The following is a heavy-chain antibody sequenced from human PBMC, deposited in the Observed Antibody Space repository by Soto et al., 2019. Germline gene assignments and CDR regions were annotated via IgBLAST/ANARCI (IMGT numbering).Heavy chain of an antibody. Sequence: ASVKVSCKASGYTFTSYGISWVRQAPGQGLEWMGWISAYNGNTNYAQKLQGRVTMTTDTSTSTAYMELRSLRSDDTAVYYCARTKSSSWRDWFDPWGQGTLVTVSS. D-gene: IGHD6-13*01. CDR1: GYTFTSYG. J-gene: IGHJ5*02. CDR2: ISAYNGNT. CDR3: ARTKSSSWRDWFDP. V-gene: IGHV1-18*01.